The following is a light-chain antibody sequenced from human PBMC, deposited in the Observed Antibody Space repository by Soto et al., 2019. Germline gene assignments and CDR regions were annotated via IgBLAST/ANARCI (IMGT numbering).Light chain of an antibody. V-gene: IGKV3-20*01. J-gene: IGKJ2*01. CDR3: QLFGSSPRYT. Sequence: ENVLTQPPGTLSLSPGERATLSCRASQSVSSRYLAWYQQKPGQAPRLLIYGASSRATGIPDRFSGSGSGTDFTLTISTLEPEDFAVYYCQLFGSSPRYTFGQGINLEIK. CDR1: QSVSSRY. CDR2: GAS.